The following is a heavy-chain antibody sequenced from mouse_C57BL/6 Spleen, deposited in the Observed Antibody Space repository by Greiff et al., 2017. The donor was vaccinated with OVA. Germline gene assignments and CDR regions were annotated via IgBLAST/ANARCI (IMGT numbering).Heavy chain of an antibody. V-gene: IGHV1-50*01. CDR2: IDPSDSYT. D-gene: IGHD1-1*01. J-gene: IGHJ2*01. CDR1: GYTFTSYW. Sequence: QVHVKQPGAELVKPGASVKLSCKASGYTFTSYWMQWVKQRPGQGLEWIGEIDPSDSYTNYNQKFKGKATLTVDTSSSTAYMQLSSLTSEDSAVYYCARRTVVAPYYFVYWGQGTTLTVSS. CDR3: ARRTVVAPYYFVY.